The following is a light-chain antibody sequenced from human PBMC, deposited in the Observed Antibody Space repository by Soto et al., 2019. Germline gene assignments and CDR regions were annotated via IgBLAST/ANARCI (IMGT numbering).Light chain of an antibody. V-gene: IGKV1-9*01. CDR2: AAS. J-gene: IGKJ5*01. CDR3: QQLNSYLIT. CDR1: RGISSY. Sequence: DIQLTQSPSFLSSSVGDRVTITCRASRGISSYLAWYQQKPGKAPKLLIYAASTLHTGVPSRFSGSGSGTEFTLTISSVQPEDFATYYCQQLNSYLITFGQGTRLEI.